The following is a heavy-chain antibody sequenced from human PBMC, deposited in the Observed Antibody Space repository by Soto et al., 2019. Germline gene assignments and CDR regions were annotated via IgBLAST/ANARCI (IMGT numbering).Heavy chain of an antibody. CDR2: IYWDDDK. CDR3: AHRVLRTVFGLVTTTAIYFDF. V-gene: IGHV2-5*02. J-gene: IGHJ4*02. D-gene: IGHD3-3*01. CDR1: GFSLTTSGVG. Sequence: QITLNESGPTVVRPTETLTLTCRFSGFSLTTSGVGVGCIRQSPGKAPEWLALIYWDDDKRYSASLKSRLTITKDPAKTQVVLTVSDLDPTDTAIYYCAHRVLRTVFGLVTTTAIYFDFWGQGPPVAVSS.